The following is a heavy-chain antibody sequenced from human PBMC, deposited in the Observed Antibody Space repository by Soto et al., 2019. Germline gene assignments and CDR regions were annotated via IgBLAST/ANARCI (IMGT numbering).Heavy chain of an antibody. CDR3: GGTYYYYCMDV. Sequence: QVQLVQSGAEVKKPGSSVKVSCKASGGTFSSYAISWVLQAPGQGLAWMGGIIPIFGPANYAQKFQCRVTISADEYTSIAYMELSSLRSEDTAVYYCGGTYYYYCMDVWGQRHTVTVSS. J-gene: IGHJ6*02. CDR2: IIPIFGPA. V-gene: IGHV1-69*01. CDR1: GGTFSSYA. D-gene: IGHD1-1*01.